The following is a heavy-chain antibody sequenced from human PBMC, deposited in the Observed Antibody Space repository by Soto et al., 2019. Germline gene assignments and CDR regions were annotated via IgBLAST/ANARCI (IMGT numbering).Heavy chain of an antibody. J-gene: IGHJ4*02. Sequence: GGSLRLSCAASGFTFSCYAMSWVRQAPGKGLEWVSAISGSGGSTYYADSVKGRFTISRDNSKNTLYLQMNSLRAEDTAVYYCAKDQDYDFWSGYFDYWGQGTLVTVSS. CDR1: GFTFSCYA. CDR2: ISGSGGST. V-gene: IGHV3-23*01. CDR3: AKDQDYDFWSGYFDY. D-gene: IGHD3-3*01.